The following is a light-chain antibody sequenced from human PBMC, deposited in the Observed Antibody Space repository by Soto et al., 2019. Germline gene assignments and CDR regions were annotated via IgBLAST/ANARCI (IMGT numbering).Light chain of an antibody. Sequence: DIQMTQSPATLSASVGDRVTITCRASQSLSGWLAWYQQKPGKAPKLLIYDASSLESGGPSRFSGSGSGTEFALTISSLQPDDFATYYCQQYNSYPWTFGQGTKVEIK. J-gene: IGKJ1*01. CDR3: QQYNSYPWT. V-gene: IGKV1-5*01. CDR1: QSLSGW. CDR2: DAS.